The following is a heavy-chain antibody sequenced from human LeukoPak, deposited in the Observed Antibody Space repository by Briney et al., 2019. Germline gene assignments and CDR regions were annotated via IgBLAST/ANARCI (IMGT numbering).Heavy chain of an antibody. CDR2: IKQDESEK. V-gene: IGHV3-7*03. CDR3: ARRYFDS. Sequence: GGSLRLSCAVSGFTFSDYWVHWVRQAPGKGLEWVANIKQDESEKYYVDSVKGRFTISRDNTKNSLYLQMNSLRAEDTAVYYCARRYFDSWGQGTLVTVSS. J-gene: IGHJ4*02. CDR1: GFTFSDYW.